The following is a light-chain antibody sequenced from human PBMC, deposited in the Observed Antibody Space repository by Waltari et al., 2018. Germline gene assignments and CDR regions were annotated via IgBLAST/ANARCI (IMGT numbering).Light chain of an antibody. V-gene: IGKV4-1*01. CDR3: HQYYTTPWT. Sequence: DVVMTHSPDSLAVSLGGGATINCKSNPSLLYSSNNKNYLTWYQQKPGQPPNLLIYWASTRESGVPDRFSGSGSGTDFTLTISSLQAEDVAVYYCHQYYTTPWTFGQGTKVEIK. CDR1: PSLLYSSNNKNY. CDR2: WAS. J-gene: IGKJ1*01.